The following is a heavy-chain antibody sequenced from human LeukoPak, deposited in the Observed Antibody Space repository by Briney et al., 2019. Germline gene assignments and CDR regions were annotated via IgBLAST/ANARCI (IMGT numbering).Heavy chain of an antibody. Sequence: GGSLRLSCAASGFTFSSYAIHWVRQAPGKGLEWVAVILYDGVNKYYADSVKGRFTISRDNSKNTLYLQMNSLRAEDTAVYYCARPSTYPGAFDIWGQGTMVTVSS. V-gene: IGHV3-30*04. J-gene: IGHJ3*02. CDR2: ILYDGVNK. CDR1: GFTFSSYA. CDR3: ARPSTYPGAFDI.